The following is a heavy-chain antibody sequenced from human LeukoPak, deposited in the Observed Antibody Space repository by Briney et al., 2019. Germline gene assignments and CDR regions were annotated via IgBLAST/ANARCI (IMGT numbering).Heavy chain of an antibody. Sequence: SETLSLTCTVSSGSIISNYWSWIRQSAGTGLEWVGRIYGSGITDYNPSLKSRVTMSLDTSRKQFSLRLTSVTAADTAVYYCARLKFYDSTGYSPGYYMDVWGKGTTVTVSS. V-gene: IGHV4-4*07. J-gene: IGHJ6*03. CDR3: ARLKFYDSTGYSPGYYMDV. CDR2: IYGSGIT. CDR1: SGSIISNY. D-gene: IGHD3-22*01.